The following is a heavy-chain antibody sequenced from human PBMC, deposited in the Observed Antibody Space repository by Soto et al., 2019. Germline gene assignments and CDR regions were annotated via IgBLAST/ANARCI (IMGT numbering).Heavy chain of an antibody. Sequence: GESLKISCKGSGYSFTSYWIGWVRQMPGKGLEWMGIIYPGDSDTRYSPSFQGHVTISADKSISTAYLQWSSLKASDTAMYYYGRGRSSGYNYYYYYGMDVGGQGTTVPAPS. V-gene: IGHV5-51*01. D-gene: IGHD5-12*01. J-gene: IGHJ6*02. CDR1: GYSFTSYW. CDR2: IYPGDSDT. CDR3: GRGRSSGYNYYYYYGMDV.